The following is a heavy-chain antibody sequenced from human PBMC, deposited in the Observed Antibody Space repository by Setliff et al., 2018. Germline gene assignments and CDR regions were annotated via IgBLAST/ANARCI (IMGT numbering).Heavy chain of an antibody. J-gene: IGHJ5*02. D-gene: IGHD1-1*01. CDR1: GGTFSSSG. CDR2: FIPILGAT. Sequence: ASVKVSCKSSGGTFSSSGITWVRQAPGQGLQWLGRFIPILGATNYAQNFQGRVTITADESTSTGYMELRSLRSDDTAVYYCARSYGNGFDPWGQGTLVTVSS. CDR3: ARSYGNGFDP. V-gene: IGHV1-69*13.